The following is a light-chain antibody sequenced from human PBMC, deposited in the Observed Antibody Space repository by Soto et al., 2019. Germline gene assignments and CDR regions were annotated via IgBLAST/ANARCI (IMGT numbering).Light chain of an antibody. CDR3: QVRTNWSIA. CDR2: DAS. Sequence: EFVLTQSPATLSLSPWERATLYCLASQSVSSYLAWYQQKPGQAPRILTHDASNRATGNTARFSGTGSGTDFTYSINSLEPEDFAVYYCQVRTNWSIAFGRGTRLEIK. V-gene: IGKV3-11*01. CDR1: QSVSSY. J-gene: IGKJ5*01.